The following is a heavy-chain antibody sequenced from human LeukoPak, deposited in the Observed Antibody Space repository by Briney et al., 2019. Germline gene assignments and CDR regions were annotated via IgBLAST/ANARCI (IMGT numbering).Heavy chain of an antibody. CDR1: VFTSRAYA. CDR2: ISPSGSAK. Sequence: GGSLRLSSAPPVFTSRAYAMSWVPEAPGKGLWWGSYISPSGSAKSYADSVKGRFTISRDNAKNTLYLQMNSLRAEDTAVYYCAKKNSGLDPFDHGGQGNLATVS. V-gene: IGHV3-23*01. J-gene: IGHJ4*02. CDR3: AKKNSGLDPFDH.